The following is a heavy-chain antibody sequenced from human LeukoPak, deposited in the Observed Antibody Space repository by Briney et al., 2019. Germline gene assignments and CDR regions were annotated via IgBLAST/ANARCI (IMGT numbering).Heavy chain of an antibody. Sequence: SETLSLTCTVSGGSFSSGSYYWSWIRQPPGKGLEWIGYIYYSGSTNYNPSLKSRVTISVDTSKNQFSLKLSSVTAADTAVYYCAAYSTASVGFHYWGRGTLVTVSS. V-gene: IGHV4-61*01. J-gene: IGHJ4*02. D-gene: IGHD3-16*01. CDR3: AAYSTASVGFHY. CDR1: GGSFSSGSYY. CDR2: IYYSGST.